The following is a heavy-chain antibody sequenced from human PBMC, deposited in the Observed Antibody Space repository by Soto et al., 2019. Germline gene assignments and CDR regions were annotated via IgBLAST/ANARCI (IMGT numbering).Heavy chain of an antibody. D-gene: IGHD3-10*01. V-gene: IGHV3-74*03. J-gene: IGHJ5*02. CDR1: GFTFSTYW. CDR3: ARDQLPSFGNPPGWFDP. CDR2: INSDGSST. Sequence: EVQLVESGGGLVQPGGSLRLSCVASGFTFSTYWMHWVRQAPGKGLVWISRINSDGSSTVYADSVKGRFTISRDNAKNTLYLQMDSLRAEDTAVYYCARDQLPSFGNPPGWFDPWGQGTLVTVSS.